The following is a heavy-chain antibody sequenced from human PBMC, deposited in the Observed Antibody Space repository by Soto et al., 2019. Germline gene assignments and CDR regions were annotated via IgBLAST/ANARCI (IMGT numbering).Heavy chain of an antibody. V-gene: IGHV1-2*02. CDR2: INPNSGGT. J-gene: IGHJ4*02. D-gene: IGHD2-15*01. CDR1: GHTFTGYY. CDR3: ARDLAKVGGSAVFGY. Sequence: QVQLVQSGAEVKKPGASVKVSCKASGHTFTGYYIHWVRQAPGQGLEWMGWINPNSGGTKYPQKFRGRVSMTRDKPLRTVSMSLTGRNSADTAVYFCARDLAKVGGSAVFGYWAQGTLVAVSS.